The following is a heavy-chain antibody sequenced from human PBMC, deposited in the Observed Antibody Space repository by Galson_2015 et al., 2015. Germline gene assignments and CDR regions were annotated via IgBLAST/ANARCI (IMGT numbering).Heavy chain of an antibody. CDR1: GFTFSSYA. CDR3: VKDSSASTGLWFGELSPFDY. Sequence: SLRLSCAASGFTFSSYAMHWVRQAPGKGLEYVSAISSNGGSTYYADSVKGRFTISRDNSKNTLYLQMSSLRAEDTAVYCCVKDSSASTGLWFGELSPFDYWGQGTLVTVSS. J-gene: IGHJ4*02. CDR2: ISSNGGST. D-gene: IGHD3-10*01. V-gene: IGHV3-64D*08.